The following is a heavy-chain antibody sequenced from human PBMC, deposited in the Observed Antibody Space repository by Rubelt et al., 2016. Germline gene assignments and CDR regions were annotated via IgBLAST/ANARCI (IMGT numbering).Heavy chain of an antibody. V-gene: IGHV3-23*01. CDR2: IRGSGGST. CDR3: AKGTGPRRGGTDY. Sequence: EVQLLESGGGLVQPGGSLRLSCAASGFTFSSYAMSWVRQAPGKGLEWVSAIRGSGGSTYYADSVKGRFTSSRDNSKNTLDLQMNSLRAEDTAVYYCAKGTGPRRGGTDYWGQGTLVTVSS. CDR1: GFTFSSYA. J-gene: IGHJ4*02. D-gene: IGHD3/OR15-3a*01.